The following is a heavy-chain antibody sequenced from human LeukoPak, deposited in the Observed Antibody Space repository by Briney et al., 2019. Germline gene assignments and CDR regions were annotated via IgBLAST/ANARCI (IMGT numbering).Heavy chain of an antibody. CDR2: IYYSGST. V-gene: IGHV4-30-4*01. CDR3: AREVMGGSGSVDY. CDR1: GGSISSYY. D-gene: IGHD3-10*01. J-gene: IGHJ4*02. Sequence: SETLSLTCTVSGGSISSYYWSWIRQPPGKGLEWIGYIYYSGSTYYNPSLKSRVTISVDTSKNQFSLKLSSVTAADTAVYYCAREVMGGSGSVDYWGQGTLVTVSS.